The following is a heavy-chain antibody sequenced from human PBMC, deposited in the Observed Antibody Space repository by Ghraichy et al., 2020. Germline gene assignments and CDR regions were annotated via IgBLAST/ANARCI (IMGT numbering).Heavy chain of an antibody. CDR1: GGSISSYY. CDR3: ARFSDYYDSSGYYHFDY. Sequence: SETLSLTCTVSGGSISSYYWSWIRQPPGKGLEWIGYIYYSGSTNYNPSLKSRVTISVDTSKNQFSLKLSSVTAADTAVYYCARFSDYYDSSGYYHFDYWGQGTLVTVSS. V-gene: IGHV4-59*01. CDR2: IYYSGST. D-gene: IGHD3-22*01. J-gene: IGHJ4*02.